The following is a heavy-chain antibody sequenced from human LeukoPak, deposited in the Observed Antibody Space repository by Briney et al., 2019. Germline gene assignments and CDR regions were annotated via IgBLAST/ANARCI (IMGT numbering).Heavy chain of an antibody. J-gene: IGHJ6*02. Sequence: SETLSLTCAVYGGSFSGYYWSWIRQPPGKGLEWIGEINHSGSTNYNPSLKSRVTISVDTSKNQFSLKLSSVTAADTAVYYCVRGPQKYQLLSHYHYCGMDVWGQGTTVTVSS. D-gene: IGHD2-2*01. CDR3: VRGPQKYQLLSHYHYCGMDV. CDR2: INHSGST. CDR1: GGSFSGYY. V-gene: IGHV4-34*01.